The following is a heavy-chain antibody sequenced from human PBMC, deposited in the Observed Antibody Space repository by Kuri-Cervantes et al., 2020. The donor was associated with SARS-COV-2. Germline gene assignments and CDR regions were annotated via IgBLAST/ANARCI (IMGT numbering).Heavy chain of an antibody. Sequence: SETLSLTCSVSGASISSNTYYWGWIRQPPGKGLEWIGSVSYTGNTYLNPSLKSRVTISVHTSKTQFPLNLSSVTVADTAVYYCARDRWELHDYWGQGTLVTVSS. J-gene: IGHJ4*02. CDR1: GASISSNTYY. CDR3: ARDRWELHDY. CDR2: VSYTGNT. D-gene: IGHD1-26*01. V-gene: IGHV4-39*02.